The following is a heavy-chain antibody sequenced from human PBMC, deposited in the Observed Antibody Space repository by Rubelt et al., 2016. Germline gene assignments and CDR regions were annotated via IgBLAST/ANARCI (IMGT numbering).Heavy chain of an antibody. Sequence: SGSTYYNPSLKSRVTISVDTSKNQFSLKLSSVTAADTAVYYSARDMESIAVAGTNWFDPWGQGTLVTVSS. CDR2: SGST. J-gene: IGHJ5*02. D-gene: IGHD6-19*01. V-gene: IGHV4-30-2*04. CDR3: ARDMESIAVAGTNWFDP.